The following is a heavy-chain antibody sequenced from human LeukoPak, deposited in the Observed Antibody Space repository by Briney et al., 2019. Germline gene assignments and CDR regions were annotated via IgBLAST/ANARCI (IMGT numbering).Heavy chain of an antibody. D-gene: IGHD2-15*01. V-gene: IGHV4-39*01. CDR1: GGSITSKTYY. Sequence: SETLSLTRTVSGGSITSKTYYWGWVRQPPGKGLELIGSSYYSGSSYYNPSLKNRVTIAVDTSRSQFSLKMTSVTAADTAVYDCASQGRYCSGGSCYSPHYFDYWGQGALVAVSS. CDR2: SYYSGSS. CDR3: ASQGRYCSGGSCYSPHYFDY. J-gene: IGHJ4*02.